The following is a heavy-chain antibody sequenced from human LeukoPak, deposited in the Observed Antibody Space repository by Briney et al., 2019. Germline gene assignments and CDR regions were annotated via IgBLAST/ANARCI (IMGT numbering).Heavy chain of an antibody. D-gene: IGHD1-26*01. CDR1: GFTFSSYA. CDR2: ISYTGGNK. V-gene: IGHV3-30*04. CDR3: ARDDVGATNFDY. J-gene: IGHJ4*02. Sequence: GGSLRLSCAASGFTFSSYAMHWVRQAPGKGLEWVALISYTGGNKYYADSVKGRFTISRDNSNNTLYLQMNSLRAEDTAVYYCARDDVGATNFDYWGQGTLVTVSS.